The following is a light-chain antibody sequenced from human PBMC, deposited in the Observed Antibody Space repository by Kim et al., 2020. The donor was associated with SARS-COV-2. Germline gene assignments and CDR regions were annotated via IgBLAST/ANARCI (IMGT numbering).Light chain of an antibody. CDR3: NSRDSSGDHWV. Sequence: SSELTQDPAVSVALGQTVRITCQGDSLRNYYGSWYQQKPGQAPLLVIYANNNRPSGIPDRFSGSRSGNTASLTITVAQAEDEADYYYNSRDSSGDHWVFGGGTQLTVL. CDR1: SLRNYY. V-gene: IGLV3-19*01. J-gene: IGLJ3*02. CDR2: ANN.